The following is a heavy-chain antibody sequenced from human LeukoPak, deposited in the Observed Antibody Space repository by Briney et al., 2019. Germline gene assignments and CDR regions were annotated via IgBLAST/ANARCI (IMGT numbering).Heavy chain of an antibody. V-gene: IGHV4-61*01. D-gene: IGHD3-10*01. Sequence: SETLSLPCTVSVGPDSSGSYYWSSVRQPPAKVLEWIGYIYYIGRTNYNPSLKSRVTISVDTSKNQFSLKLNSVTAGDTAVYYCARAYYYGSGSMDYWGQGTLVTVSS. CDR2: IYYIGRT. CDR1: VGPDSSGSYY. J-gene: IGHJ4*02. CDR3: ARAYYYGSGSMDY.